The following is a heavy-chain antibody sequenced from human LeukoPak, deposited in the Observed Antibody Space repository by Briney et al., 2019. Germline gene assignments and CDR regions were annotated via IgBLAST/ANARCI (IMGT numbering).Heavy chain of an antibody. Sequence: PSETLSLTCAVYGGSFGSFRNYYWSWIRQPAGKGLEWIGRIYTSGSTNYNPSLKSRVTISVDTSKNQFSLKLSSVTAADTAVYYCASTTRGGWYSPSAIDIWGQGTMATVSS. J-gene: IGHJ3*02. D-gene: IGHD6-19*01. V-gene: IGHV4-59*10. CDR1: GGSFGSFRNYY. CDR2: IYTSGST. CDR3: ASTTRGGWYSPSAIDI.